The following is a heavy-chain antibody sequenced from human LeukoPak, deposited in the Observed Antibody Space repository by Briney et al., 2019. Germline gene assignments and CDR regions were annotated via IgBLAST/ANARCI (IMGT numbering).Heavy chain of an antibody. J-gene: IGHJ4*02. Sequence: GGSLRLSCAASGFTFSNYEMNWVRQAPGKGLEWVSYINGGGANIYYADSVQGRFTISRDNAKNSLYLQMNNLRVEDTAVYYCARLLIVGTNYDYWGQGTLVTVCS. CDR1: GFTFSNYE. CDR2: INGGGANI. D-gene: IGHD1-26*01. CDR3: ARLLIVGTNYDY. V-gene: IGHV3-48*03.